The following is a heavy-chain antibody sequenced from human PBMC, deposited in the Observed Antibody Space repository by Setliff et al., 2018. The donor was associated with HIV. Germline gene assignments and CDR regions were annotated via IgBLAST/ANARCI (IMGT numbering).Heavy chain of an antibody. V-gene: IGHV1-3*01. D-gene: IGHD3-16*02. J-gene: IGHJ4*02. Sequence: ASVKVSCKTSGYTFTSYGISWVRQAPGQGLEWMGWINAGNGSTKYSQEFQDRVTITRDTSASTGYMEVNSLRPEDTAVYYCARDRIPKRGYTYREPDFDSWGQGTLVTVSS. CDR2: INAGNGST. CDR1: GYTFTSYG. CDR3: ARDRIPKRGYTYREPDFDS.